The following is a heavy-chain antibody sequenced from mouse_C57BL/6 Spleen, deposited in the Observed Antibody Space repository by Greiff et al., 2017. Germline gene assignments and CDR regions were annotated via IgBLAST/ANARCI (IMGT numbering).Heavy chain of an antibody. CDR2: INPNYGTT. CDR3: ARAGYDGDYYAMDY. V-gene: IGHV1-39*01. CDR1: GYSFTDYN. D-gene: IGHD2-2*01. J-gene: IGHJ4*01. Sequence: EVQLQESGPELVKPGASVKISCKASGYSFTDYNMNWVQQSNGKSLEWIGVINPNYGTTSYNQKFKGKATLTVDQSSSTAYMQLNSLTSEDSAVYYCARAGYDGDYYAMDYWGQGTSVTVSS.